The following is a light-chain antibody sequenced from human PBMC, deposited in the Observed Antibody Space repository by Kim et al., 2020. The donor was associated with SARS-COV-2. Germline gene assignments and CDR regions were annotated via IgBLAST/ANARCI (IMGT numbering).Light chain of an antibody. Sequence: GQRVTISCSGSNSNIGRNYVYWYQQLPGTAPKLLIYRNDQRPSGVPDRFSGSKSGTSVSLAISGLRSDDEADYYCAVWDDRLTGYVFGSGTKVTVL. V-gene: IGLV1-47*01. J-gene: IGLJ1*01. CDR1: NSNIGRNY. CDR2: RND. CDR3: AVWDDRLTGYV.